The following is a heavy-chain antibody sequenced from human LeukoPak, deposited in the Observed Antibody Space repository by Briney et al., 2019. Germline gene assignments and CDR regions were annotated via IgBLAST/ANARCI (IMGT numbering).Heavy chain of an antibody. D-gene: IGHD2-2*01. V-gene: IGHV1-46*01. Sequence: ASVKVSCKASGYTFTSYYMHWVRQAPGQGLEWMGIINPSGGSTSYAQKFQGRVTMTRDTSTSTVYMELSSLRSEDTAVYYCARGRNIVVVPAASNFGYWGQGTLVTVSS. CDR1: GYTFTSYY. CDR3: ARGRNIVVVPAASNFGY. J-gene: IGHJ4*02. CDR2: INPSGGST.